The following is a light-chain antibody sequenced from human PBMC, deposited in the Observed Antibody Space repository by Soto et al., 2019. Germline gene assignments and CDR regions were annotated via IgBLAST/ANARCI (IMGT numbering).Light chain of an antibody. V-gene: IGKV3D-7*01. CDR2: GAS. CDR3: HQDFDLPLT. CDR1: QSLSNTY. J-gene: IGKJ4*01. Sequence: PGDRATLSCRASQSLSNTYISWYQQKPGQAPRLLIYGASTRDTGIPARFSGSGSGTDFTLTISSLQPEDFALYYCHQDFDLPLTFGGGTKVDIK.